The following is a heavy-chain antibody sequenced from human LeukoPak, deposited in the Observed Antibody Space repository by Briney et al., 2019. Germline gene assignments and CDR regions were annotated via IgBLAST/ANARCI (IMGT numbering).Heavy chain of an antibody. CDR2: ISGSGGST. Sequence: GGSLRLSCASSGFTFSSYAMSWVRQAPGKGLEWVSAISGSGGSTYYADSVKGRFTISRDNARNSLYLQMNSLRAEDTAMYYCAREGAAAAPYWGQGTLVTVSS. CDR3: AREGAAAAPY. D-gene: IGHD6-13*01. V-gene: IGHV3-23*01. CDR1: GFTFSSYA. J-gene: IGHJ4*02.